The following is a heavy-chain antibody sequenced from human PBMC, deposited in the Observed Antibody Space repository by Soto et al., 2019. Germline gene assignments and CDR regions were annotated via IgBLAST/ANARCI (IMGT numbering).Heavy chain of an antibody. CDR3: AREKPYGDSFDY. CDR1: GFTFSNYW. V-gene: IGHV3-7*01. D-gene: IGHD4-17*01. J-gene: IGHJ4*02. Sequence: ESGGGLVQPGGSLRLSCAASGFTFSNYWMSWVRQAPGKGLEWVANINQDESEKHFVDSVKGRFTISRDNAKSSLYLQMNSLRAEDRAVYYCAREKPYGDSFDYWGQGTLVTVSS. CDR2: INQDESEK.